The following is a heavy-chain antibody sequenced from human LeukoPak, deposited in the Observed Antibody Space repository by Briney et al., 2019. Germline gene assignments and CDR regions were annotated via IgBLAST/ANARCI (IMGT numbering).Heavy chain of an antibody. Sequence: PGGSLRLSCAASGFTFSSYAMSWVRQAPGKGLEWVAVISYDRSLKYYADSVRGRFTISSDNSKNTLYLQMNSLRVEDTAVYYCARDPTAVANLPQYYLDYWGRGILVTVSS. V-gene: IGHV3-30*04. CDR3: ARDPTAVANLPQYYLDY. J-gene: IGHJ4*02. CDR2: ISYDRSLK. CDR1: GFTFSSYA. D-gene: IGHD4-23*01.